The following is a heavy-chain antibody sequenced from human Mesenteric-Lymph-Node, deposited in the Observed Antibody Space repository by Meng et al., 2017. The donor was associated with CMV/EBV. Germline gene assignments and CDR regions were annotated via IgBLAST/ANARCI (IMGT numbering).Heavy chain of an antibody. Sequence: GGSLRLSCEASGVTFRNNSMHWVRQAPGKGLEWVASISSRSPFIYYAKSVQGRFTISRDNAKNSLYLQMNSLRVDDTAIYFCARDPTNGWYPDHWGQGTLVTVSS. CDR1: GVTFRNNS. D-gene: IGHD6-19*01. V-gene: IGHV3-21*01. J-gene: IGHJ5*02. CDR2: ISSRSPFI. CDR3: ARDPTNGWYPDH.